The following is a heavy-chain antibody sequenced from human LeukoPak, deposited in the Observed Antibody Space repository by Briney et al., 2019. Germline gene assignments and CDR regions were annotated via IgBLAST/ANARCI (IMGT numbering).Heavy chain of an antibody. J-gene: IGHJ4*02. CDR1: GYTLTELS. CDR3: ATVTYGSGSYYSLPPPYNFGY. D-gene: IGHD3-10*01. Sequence: ASVKVSCKVSGYTLTELSMHWVRQAPGKGLEWVGGFDPEDCETIYAQKFQGRVTMTEDTSTDTAYMALSRLRSEDTAMYYCATVTYGSGSYYSLPPPYNFGYWGQGTLVTVS. V-gene: IGHV1-24*01. CDR2: FDPEDCET.